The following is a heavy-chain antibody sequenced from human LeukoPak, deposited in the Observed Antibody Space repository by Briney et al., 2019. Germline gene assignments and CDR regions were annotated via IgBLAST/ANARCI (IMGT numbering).Heavy chain of an antibody. CDR1: GFTLSENI. D-gene: IGHD3-22*01. J-gene: IGHJ4*02. V-gene: IGHV3-30-3*01. Sequence: GRSLRLSCAASGFTLSENIVHWVRQAPGKGLEWVALISNNGNSKDYADSVKGRFTLSGDNSKTTVYLQMNSLRAEDTAVYYCARDSSGSYSFDHWGQGTLVIVSS. CDR3: ARDSSGSYSFDH. CDR2: ISNNGNSK.